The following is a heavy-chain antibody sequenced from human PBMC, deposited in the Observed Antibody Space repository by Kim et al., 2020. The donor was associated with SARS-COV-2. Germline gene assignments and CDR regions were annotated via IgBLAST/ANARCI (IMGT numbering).Heavy chain of an antibody. J-gene: IGHJ4*02. V-gene: IGHV3-48*03. CDR2: ISRSGRSI. CDR1: GFTLSTYE. D-gene: IGHD1-26*01. CDR3: AREGVGSTHYFDF. Sequence: GGSLRLSCEASGFTLSTYEMNWVRQAPGAGLEWIAHISRSGRSIYYADSVKGRFTISRDDATNSLSLQMNMLRADDTALYYCAREGVGSTHYFDFWGRGTLVADSS.